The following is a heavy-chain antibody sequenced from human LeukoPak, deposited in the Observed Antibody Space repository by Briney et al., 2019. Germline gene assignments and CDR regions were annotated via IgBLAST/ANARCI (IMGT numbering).Heavy chain of an antibody. J-gene: IGHJ4*02. V-gene: IGHV1-8*03. D-gene: IGHD6-19*01. CDR3: ARGLRQWLGIYY. CDR2: MNPNSGNT. Sequence: ASVKVSCKASGYTFTSYDINWVRQATGQGLEWMRWMNPNSGNTGYAQKFQGRVTITRNTSISTAYMELSSLRSEDTAVYYCARGLRQWLGIYYWGQGTLVTVSS. CDR1: GYTFTSYD.